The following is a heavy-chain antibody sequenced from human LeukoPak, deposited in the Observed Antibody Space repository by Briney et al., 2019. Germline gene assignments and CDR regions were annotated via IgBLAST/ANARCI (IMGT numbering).Heavy chain of an antibody. CDR1: GGSISSSSYY. J-gene: IGHJ4*02. CDR3: ARFPITMIVVVIKRGGYFDY. D-gene: IGHD3-22*01. CDR2: IYYSGST. Sequence: SETLSLTCTVSGGSISSSSYYWGWIRQPPGKWLEWIGSIYYSGSTYYKPSLKSRVTISVDTSKNHLSLKLSSVTAADTAVYYCARFPITMIVVVIKRGGYFDYWGQGTLVTVSS. V-gene: IGHV4-39*01.